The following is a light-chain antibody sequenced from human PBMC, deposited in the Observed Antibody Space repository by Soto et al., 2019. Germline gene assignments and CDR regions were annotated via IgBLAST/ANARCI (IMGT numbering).Light chain of an antibody. Sequence: EIVLTQSPATLSVSPGERATLSCRASQSVSSSLAWYQQKPGQAPRLLIYAASTRATGIPARFSGSGSGTDFTLTISSLEPEDFAVYYCQQRSNWPPITFGQGTRLEIK. CDR3: QQRSNWPPIT. CDR1: QSVSSS. V-gene: IGKV3-11*01. CDR2: AAS. J-gene: IGKJ5*01.